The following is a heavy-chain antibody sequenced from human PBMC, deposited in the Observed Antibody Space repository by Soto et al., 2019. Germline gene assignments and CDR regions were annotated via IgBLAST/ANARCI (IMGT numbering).Heavy chain of an antibody. Sequence: QVQLQQWGAGLLKPSETLSLTCAVYGGSFSGYYWSWIRQPPGKGLEWIGEINHSGSTNYNPSLKSRVTISVATSNNQFSLKLSSVTAADTAVYYCAAPAYSSSWYTDYWGQGTLVTVSS. D-gene: IGHD6-13*01. CDR2: INHSGST. V-gene: IGHV4-34*01. J-gene: IGHJ4*02. CDR1: GGSFSGYY. CDR3: AAPAYSSSWYTDY.